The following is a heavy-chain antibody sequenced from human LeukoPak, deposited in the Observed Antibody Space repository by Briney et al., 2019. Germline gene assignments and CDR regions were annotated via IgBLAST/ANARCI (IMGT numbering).Heavy chain of an antibody. Sequence: GASVKVSCKASGYTFTGYYMHWVRQAPGQGLEWMGWINPNGGGTNYAQKFQGRVTMTRDTSISTAYMELSRLRSDDTAVYYCARIAVAAYGSDDFDYWGQGTLVTVSS. V-gene: IGHV1-2*02. D-gene: IGHD6-19*01. CDR1: GYTFTGYY. CDR2: INPNGGGT. J-gene: IGHJ4*02. CDR3: ARIAVAAYGSDDFDY.